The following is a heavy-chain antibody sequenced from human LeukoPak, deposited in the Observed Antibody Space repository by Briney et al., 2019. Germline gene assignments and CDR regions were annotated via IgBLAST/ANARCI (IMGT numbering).Heavy chain of an antibody. D-gene: IGHD3-9*01. CDR1: GGTFSSYA. CDR2: IIPIFGTA. Sequence: GASVKVSRKASGGTFSSYAISWVRQAPGQGLEWMGGIIPIFGTANYAQKFQGRVTITADESTSTAYMELSSLRSEDTAVYYCARDSDQYYDILTGYQGAFDIWGQGTMVTVSP. CDR3: ARDSDQYYDILTGYQGAFDI. J-gene: IGHJ3*02. V-gene: IGHV1-69*13.